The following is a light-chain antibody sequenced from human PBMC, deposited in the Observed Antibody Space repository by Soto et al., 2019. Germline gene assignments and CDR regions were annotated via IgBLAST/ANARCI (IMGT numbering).Light chain of an antibody. CDR1: QSVNSN. J-gene: IGKJ1*01. V-gene: IGKV3-11*01. Sequence: DIVLTQSPGTLSLSPGQRATLSCRASQSVNSNLAWYQQKPGQAPRLLIYAASSRATGVPARFSGSGSGTDFTLTISSLEPEDFAVYYCQQCSNWPRTFGQGTKVDIK. CDR3: QQCSNWPRT. CDR2: AAS.